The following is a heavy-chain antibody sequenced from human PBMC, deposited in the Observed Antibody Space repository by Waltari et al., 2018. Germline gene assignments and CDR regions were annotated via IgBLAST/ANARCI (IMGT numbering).Heavy chain of an antibody. CDR1: GGSVSSGSYY. CDR3: ARESSGLVPFDY. D-gene: IGHD3-22*01. Sequence: QVQLQESGPGLVKPSETLSLTCTVSGGSVSSGSYYWRWIRQPPGKGLEWIGYIYYSGSTNYNPSLKSRVTISVDTSKNQFSLKLSSVTAADTAVYYCARESSGLVPFDYWGQGTLVTVSS. V-gene: IGHV4-61*01. J-gene: IGHJ4*02. CDR2: IYYSGST.